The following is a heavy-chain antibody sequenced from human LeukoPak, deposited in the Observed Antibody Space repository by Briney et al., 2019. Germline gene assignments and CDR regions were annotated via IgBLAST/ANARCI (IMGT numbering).Heavy chain of an antibody. Sequence: ASVKVSCKASGYTFTGYYMHWVRQAPGQGLEWMGWINPNSGGTNYAQKFQGWVTMTRDTSISTAYMELSRLRSDDTAVYYCAREINESGQQLAPILGDVGYYGMDVWGQGTTVTVSS. D-gene: IGHD6-13*01. CDR1: GYTFTGYY. CDR3: AREINESGQQLAPILGDVGYYGMDV. V-gene: IGHV1-2*04. CDR2: INPNSGGT. J-gene: IGHJ6*02.